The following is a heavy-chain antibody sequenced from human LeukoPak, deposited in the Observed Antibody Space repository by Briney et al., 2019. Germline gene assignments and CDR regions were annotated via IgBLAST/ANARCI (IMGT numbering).Heavy chain of an antibody. CDR2: ISSSSGSM. V-gene: IGHV3-48*02. CDR1: GYTFSDFS. J-gene: IGHJ4*01. CDR3: ARDLLSGDYTFDY. D-gene: IGHD1-26*01. Sequence: GGSLRLSCAASGYTFSDFSMNWVRQAPGKGLEGVSYISSSSGSMFYSDSVKGRFTISRDNAKNSLYLQMNSLRDEDTAVYYCARDLLSGDYTFDYWGHGTLVTVSS.